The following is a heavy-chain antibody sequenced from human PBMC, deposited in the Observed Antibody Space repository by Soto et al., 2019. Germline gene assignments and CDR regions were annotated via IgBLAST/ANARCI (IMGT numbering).Heavy chain of an antibody. V-gene: IGHV1-45*02. CDR1: GNTFSYRY. Sequence: QMQLVQSGAEVKKTGSSVTVSCKALGNTFSYRYLHWVRQAPGQALEWMGWITPFSGDVHYAQKFQERVTLTRDRSINTAYRRMSSLRSEDTAIYFCASGGAGSGPFTWELPDHWGQGTLVTVSS. D-gene: IGHD1-26*01. J-gene: IGHJ4*02. CDR3: ASGGAGSGPFTWELPDH. CDR2: ITPFSGDV.